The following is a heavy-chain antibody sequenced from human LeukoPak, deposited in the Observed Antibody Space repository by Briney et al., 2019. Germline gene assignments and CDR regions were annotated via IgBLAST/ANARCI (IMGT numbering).Heavy chain of an antibody. V-gene: IGHV4-34*01. CDR1: GASVSDYY. CDR2: IDHSGST. Sequence: SETLSLTCAVYGASVSDYYWGWLRQPAGKGREWVGEIDHSGSTNYNPSRKRGVTISVDTSENKCACDRRYVAAADTAVYYCATSSQLGSYNWFDPCGQGTLATVSS. D-gene: IGHD1-1*01. CDR3: ATSSQLGSYNWFDP. J-gene: IGHJ5*02.